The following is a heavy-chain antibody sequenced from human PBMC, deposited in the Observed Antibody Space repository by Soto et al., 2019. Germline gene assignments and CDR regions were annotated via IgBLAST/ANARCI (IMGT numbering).Heavy chain of an antibody. J-gene: IGHJ3*02. Sequence: PSETLSLTCTVSGGSISSSNYYWGWIRQPPGKGLEWIGSIYYSGSTAYNSSLKSRVTMSVDTSKNQLSLGLSSVTAADTAVYYCASPTLGAFDIWGQGTMVTVSS. CDR1: GGSISSSNYY. CDR2: IYYSGST. D-gene: IGHD3-16*01. CDR3: ASPTLGAFDI. V-gene: IGHV4-39*01.